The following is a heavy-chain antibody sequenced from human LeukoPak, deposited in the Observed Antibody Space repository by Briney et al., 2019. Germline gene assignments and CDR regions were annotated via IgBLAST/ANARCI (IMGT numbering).Heavy chain of an antibody. CDR3: ARDPGGDYGATYYYYYGMDV. D-gene: IGHD4-17*01. V-gene: IGHV3-48*01. Sequence: GGSLRLSCAASGFTFSSYSMNWVRQAPGKGLEWVSSISSSSSTIYYADSVKGRFTISRDNAKNSLYLQMNSLRAEDTAVYYCARDPGGDYGATYYYYYGMDVWGQGTTVTVSS. CDR1: GFTFSSYS. J-gene: IGHJ6*02. CDR2: ISSSSSTI.